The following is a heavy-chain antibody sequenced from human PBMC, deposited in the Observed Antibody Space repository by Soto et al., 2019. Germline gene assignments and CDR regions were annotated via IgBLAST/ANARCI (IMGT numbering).Heavy chain of an antibody. Sequence: GGSLRLSCAASGFTFSDYYMSWIRQAPGKGLEWVSYISSSGSTIYYADSVKGRFTISRDNAKNSLYLQMNSLRAEDTAVYYCARGGIVVVVAALGFDYWGQGTLVTVSS. CDR1: GFTFSDYY. CDR3: ARGGIVVVVAALGFDY. D-gene: IGHD2-15*01. V-gene: IGHV3-11*01. J-gene: IGHJ4*02. CDR2: ISSSGSTI.